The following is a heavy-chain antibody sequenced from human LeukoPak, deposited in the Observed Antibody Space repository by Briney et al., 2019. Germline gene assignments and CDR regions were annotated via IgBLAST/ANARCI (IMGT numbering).Heavy chain of an antibody. CDR1: GGSISSYY. CDR3: AQSLGSGNWIGNWFDP. D-gene: IGHD1-1*01. CDR2: IYYTGRT. Sequence: PSETLSLTCTVSGGSISSYYWSWIRQPPGKGLEWTGTIYYTGRTYYNPSLESRLTISVDTSKNQFSLKLTSVTAADTAIYYCAQSLGSGNWIGNWFDPWGQGTLVTVSS. J-gene: IGHJ5*02. V-gene: IGHV4-59*04.